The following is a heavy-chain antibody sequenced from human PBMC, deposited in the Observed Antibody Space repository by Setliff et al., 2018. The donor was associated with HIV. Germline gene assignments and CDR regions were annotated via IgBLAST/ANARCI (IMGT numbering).Heavy chain of an antibody. CDR2: INPSGGST. Sequence: ASVKVSCKASGYTFTSYYMHWVRQAPGQGLEWMGIINPSGGSTSYAQKFQGRVNMTRDTSTSTVYMELSSLRSEDTAVYYCARGGPLITMVRGVLRWFDPWGQGTLVTVSS. CDR3: ARGGPLITMVRGVLRWFDP. D-gene: IGHD3-10*01. J-gene: IGHJ5*02. V-gene: IGHV1-46*01. CDR1: GYTFTSYY.